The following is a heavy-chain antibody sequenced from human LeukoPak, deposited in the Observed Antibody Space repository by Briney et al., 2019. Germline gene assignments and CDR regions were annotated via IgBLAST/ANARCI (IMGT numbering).Heavy chain of an antibody. V-gene: IGHV4-39*07. CDR1: GGSINSSSYY. Sequence: PSETLSLTCTVSGGSINSSSYYWGWIRQPPGKGLEWIGSIYYSGNTYHNPSLKSRVTISLHSSKNQFSLQLSSVTAADTAVYYCAAVYCGGGSCYGSRGWFDPWGQGTLVTVSS. CDR2: IYYSGNT. D-gene: IGHD2-15*01. CDR3: AAVYCGGGSCYGSRGWFDP. J-gene: IGHJ5*02.